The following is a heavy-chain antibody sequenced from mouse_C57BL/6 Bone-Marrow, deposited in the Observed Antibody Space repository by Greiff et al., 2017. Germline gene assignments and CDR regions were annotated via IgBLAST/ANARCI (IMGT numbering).Heavy chain of an antibody. Sequence: EVQVVESGPELVKPGASVKISCKASGYSFTDYNMNWVKQSNGKSLEWIGVINPNYGTTSYNQKFKGKATLTVDQSSSTAYMQLNRLTSEDSAVYYCATSLHYDGSSYDAMDYWGQGTSVTVSS. D-gene: IGHD1-1*01. CDR2: INPNYGTT. CDR3: ATSLHYDGSSYDAMDY. J-gene: IGHJ4*01. CDR1: GYSFTDYN. V-gene: IGHV1-39*01.